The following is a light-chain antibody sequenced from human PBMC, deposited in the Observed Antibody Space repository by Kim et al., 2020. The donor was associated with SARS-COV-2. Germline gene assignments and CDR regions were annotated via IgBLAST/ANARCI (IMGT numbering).Light chain of an antibody. CDR3: QQYDNAPWT. CDR1: QVIAHY. V-gene: IGKV1-27*01. CDR2: ATS. J-gene: IGKJ1*01. Sequence: GSVGDRVTITCRASQVIAHYLAWYQQKPGRVPKLLISATSALQSGVPSRFSGSGSGTDFTLTISSFQPDDFATYYCQQYDNAPWTFGQGTKVDIK.